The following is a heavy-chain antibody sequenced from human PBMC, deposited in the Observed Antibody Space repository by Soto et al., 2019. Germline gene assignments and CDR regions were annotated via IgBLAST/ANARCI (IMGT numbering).Heavy chain of an antibody. CDR3: AKIMRFGTSFAFDI. V-gene: IGHV3-9*01. CDR1: GFTFDDYA. Sequence: GGSLRLSCAASGFTFDDYAMHWVRQAPGKGLEWVSGISWNSGSIGYADSVKGRFTISRDNAKNSLYLQMNSLRAEDTALYYCAKIMRFGTSFAFDIWGQGTMVTVSS. CDR2: ISWNSGSI. D-gene: IGHD1-1*01. J-gene: IGHJ3*02.